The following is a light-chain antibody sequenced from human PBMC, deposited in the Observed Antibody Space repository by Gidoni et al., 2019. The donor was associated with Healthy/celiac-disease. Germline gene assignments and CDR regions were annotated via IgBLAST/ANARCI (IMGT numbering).Light chain of an antibody. V-gene: IGKV3-20*01. CDR2: GAS. CDR3: QQYGSSLRT. Sequence: EIVLTHSPGTLSLSPGERATLSCRASQSVSSSYLAWYQQKPGQAPRLLIYGASSRATGIPDRFSGSGSGTDFTLTSSRLEPEDFAVYYCQQYGSSLRTFGQGTKVEIK. J-gene: IGKJ1*01. CDR1: QSVSSSY.